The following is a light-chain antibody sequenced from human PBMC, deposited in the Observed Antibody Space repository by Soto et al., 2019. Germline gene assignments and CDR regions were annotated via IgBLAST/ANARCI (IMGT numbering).Light chain of an antibody. V-gene: IGLV2-11*01. CDR1: SSDVGGYKY. CDR2: DVS. J-gene: IGLJ1*01. Sequence: VLTQPRSVSGSPGRSVTISCTGTSSDVGGYKYVSWYQQHPGKAPKIMIYDVSERPSGVPDRFSGSKSGNTASLTISGLQAEDEADYYCCSYAGSYTYVFGTGTKVTVL. CDR3: CSYAGSYTYV.